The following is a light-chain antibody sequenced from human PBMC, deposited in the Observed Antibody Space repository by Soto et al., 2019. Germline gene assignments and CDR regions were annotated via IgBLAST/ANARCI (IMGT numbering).Light chain of an antibody. Sequence: IPMTQSPSTLSASVGAIVTITCRADQSITRWLAWFQQKPGKAPSLLIYGATTLQPGVPSRFSGSGSGTDFTLTINGLQPEDVATYYCQQAASFPITLGQGTRLEIK. V-gene: IGKV1-12*01. CDR1: QSITRW. J-gene: IGKJ5*01. CDR3: QQAASFPIT. CDR2: GAT.